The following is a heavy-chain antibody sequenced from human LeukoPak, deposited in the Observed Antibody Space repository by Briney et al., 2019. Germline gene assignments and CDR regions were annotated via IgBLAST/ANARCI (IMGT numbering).Heavy chain of an antibody. D-gene: IGHD3-22*01. CDR1: GFGINIYS. V-gene: IGHV3-30*03. CDR3: ARDGDSSGSFDY. Sequence: GGSLRLSCAASGFGINIYSMNWVRQAPGKGLEWVAVISYDGSNKYYADSVKGRFTISRDNSKNTLYLQMNSLRAEDTAVYYCARDGDSSGSFDYWGQGTLVTVSS. J-gene: IGHJ4*02. CDR2: ISYDGSNK.